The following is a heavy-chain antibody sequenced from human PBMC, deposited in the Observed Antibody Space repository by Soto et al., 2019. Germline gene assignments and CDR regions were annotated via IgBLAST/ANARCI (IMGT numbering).Heavy chain of an antibody. CDR1: GYSFTSYW. D-gene: IGHD3-3*01. Sequence: GESLKISCKGSGYSFTSYWIGWVRQMPGKGLEWMGIIYPGDSDTRYSPSFQGQVTISADKSTSTAYLQWSSLKASDTAMYYCARQDSVFGVVSLRHYGMDVWGQGTTVTVSS. J-gene: IGHJ6*02. V-gene: IGHV5-51*01. CDR2: IYPGDSDT. CDR3: ARQDSVFGVVSLRHYGMDV.